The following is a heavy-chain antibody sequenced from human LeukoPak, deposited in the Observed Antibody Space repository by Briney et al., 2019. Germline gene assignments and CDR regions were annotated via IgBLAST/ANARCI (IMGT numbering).Heavy chain of an antibody. CDR1: GFTFDDYA. D-gene: IGHD1-26*01. CDR3: AKRGPYSGTYRCDAFDV. Sequence: GGSLRLSCAASGFTFDDYAMHWVRQAPGKGLEWVSIIGGDGNKIYYADSVRGRFTISRDNSKNTLYLQMNSLRAEDTAVYYCAKRGPYSGTYRCDAFDVWGQGTMVTVSS. V-gene: IGHV3-43*02. CDR2: IGGDGNKI. J-gene: IGHJ3*01.